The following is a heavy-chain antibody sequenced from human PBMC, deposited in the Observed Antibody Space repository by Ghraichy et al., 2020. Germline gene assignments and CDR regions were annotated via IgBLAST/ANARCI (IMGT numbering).Heavy chain of an antibody. CDR2: IYSGGGST. Sequence: GGSLRLSCAASGITFSSYYMSWVRQAPGKGLEWVSDIYSGGGSTVYAESVKGRFLISRDNTKNTVYLQMNSLRADDTAVYYCTREPPGGVVTDVSPGYWGQGTMVTVSS. CDR1: GITFSSYY. CDR3: TREPPGGVVTDVSPGY. D-gene: IGHD2-21*02. J-gene: IGHJ4*02. V-gene: IGHV3-66*01.